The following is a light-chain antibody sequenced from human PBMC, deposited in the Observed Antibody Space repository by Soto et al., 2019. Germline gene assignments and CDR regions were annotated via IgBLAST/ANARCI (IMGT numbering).Light chain of an antibody. Sequence: QSALTQPASVSGSPGQSITISCTGTRSDDGGYNFVSWYQQYPGKAPKLMIYNVSNRPSGVSNRFSGSKSGNTASLTISGLQAEDEADYYCESYTTSSTLAVFGTGTKLTVL. CDR1: RSDDGGYNF. CDR3: ESYTTSSTLAV. J-gene: IGLJ1*01. V-gene: IGLV2-14*01. CDR2: NVS.